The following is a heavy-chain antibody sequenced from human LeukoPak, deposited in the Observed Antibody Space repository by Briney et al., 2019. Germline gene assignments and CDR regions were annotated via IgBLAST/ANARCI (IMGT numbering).Heavy chain of an antibody. CDR3: ARGLDIVVVVAATTAIDY. Sequence: PGGSLRLSCAASGFTFSSYWMSWVRQAPGKGLEWVAHIKQDGSEKYYVDSVKGRFTISRDNAKNSLYLQMNSLRAEDTAVYYCARGLDIVVVVAATTAIDYWGQGTLVTASS. V-gene: IGHV3-7*03. CDR2: IKQDGSEK. CDR1: GFTFSSYW. D-gene: IGHD2-15*01. J-gene: IGHJ4*02.